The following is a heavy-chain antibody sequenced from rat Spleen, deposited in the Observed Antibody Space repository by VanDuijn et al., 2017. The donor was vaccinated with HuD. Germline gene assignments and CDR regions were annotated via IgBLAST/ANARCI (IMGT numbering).Heavy chain of an antibody. CDR3: ARGYYSGFDY. Sequence: EVQLVESGGGLVQPGRSLKLSCVASGFTFNNYWMTWIRQAPGKGLEWVASITNTGGSTYYADSVKGRFTISRDNAKSTLYLQMDSLRSEDTATYYCARGYYSGFDYWGQGVMVTVSS. J-gene: IGHJ2*01. V-gene: IGHV5-31*01. CDR1: GFTFNNYW. CDR2: ITNTGGST. D-gene: IGHD1-1*01.